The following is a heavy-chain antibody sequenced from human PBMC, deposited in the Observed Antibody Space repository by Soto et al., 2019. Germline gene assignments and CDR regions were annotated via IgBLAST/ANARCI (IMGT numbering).Heavy chain of an antibody. CDR1: GGSISSYY. D-gene: IGHD6-13*01. CDR2: IYDSGST. J-gene: IGHJ4*02. Sequence: PSETLSLTCTVSGGSISSYYWSWIRQPPGKGLEWIGYIYDSGSTNYNPSLKSRVTISVDTSKNQFSLKLTSVTAADTAVYYCARYNAASGTYYFDFWGQGALVTVSS. V-gene: IGHV4-59*01. CDR3: ARYNAASGTYYFDF.